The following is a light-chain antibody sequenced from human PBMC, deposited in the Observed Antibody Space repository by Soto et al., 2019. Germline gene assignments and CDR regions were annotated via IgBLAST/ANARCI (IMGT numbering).Light chain of an antibody. V-gene: IGKV3-20*01. CDR1: QSVSSSY. Sequence: EIVLTQSPGTLSLSPGERATLSCRASQSVSSSYLAWYQQKPGQAPRLLIYGASSRATGIPDRFSGSGSGTDFTLTISRLETEDFSVYYCQQYGSSPLTFGGWTKVEIK. CDR2: GAS. CDR3: QQYGSSPLT. J-gene: IGKJ4*01.